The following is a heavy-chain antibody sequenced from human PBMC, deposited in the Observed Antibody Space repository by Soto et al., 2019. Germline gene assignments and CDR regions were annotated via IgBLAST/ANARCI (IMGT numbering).Heavy chain of an antibody. Sequence: PSETLSLTCTVSGGSISSGGYYWSWIRQHPGKGLEWIGYIYYSRSTYYTPSLQSRVTISVDTSKNQFSLKLTSVTAADTAVYYCARVRGGGPFDDWGQGTLVTVSS. CDR1: GGSISSGGYY. V-gene: IGHV4-31*02. D-gene: IGHD1-26*01. CDR3: ARVRGGGPFDD. CDR2: IYYSRST. J-gene: IGHJ4*02.